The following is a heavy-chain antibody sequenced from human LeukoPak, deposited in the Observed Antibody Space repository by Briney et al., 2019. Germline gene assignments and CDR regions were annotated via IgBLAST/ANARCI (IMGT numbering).Heavy chain of an antibody. D-gene: IGHD3-10*01. CDR1: GDSISNYF. CDR2: MYYSGST. CDR3: ARTLLSRFDP. J-gene: IGHJ5*02. Sequence: SETLSLACTVPGDSISNYFWSWIRQPPGKGLEWIGYMYYSGSTNYNPSLKSRVTISVDTSKNQFSLKLTSVTAADTAVYYCARTLLSRFDPWGQGTLVTVSS. V-gene: IGHV4-59*01.